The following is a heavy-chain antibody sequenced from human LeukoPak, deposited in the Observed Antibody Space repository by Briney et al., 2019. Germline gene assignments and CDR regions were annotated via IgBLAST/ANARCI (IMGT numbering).Heavy chain of an antibody. CDR2: IKGDGSTT. CDR3: ARDVSGRLLDY. V-gene: IGHV3-74*01. D-gene: IGHD3-22*01. J-gene: IGHJ4*02. Sequence: GGSLRLSCATSGFTFSNYWMHWVRQVPGKGLVWVSRIKGDGSTTRSADSVKGRFTISRDNAKNTLYLQMNSLRAEDTAVYYCARDVSGRLLDYWGQGTLVTVSS. CDR1: GFTFSNYW.